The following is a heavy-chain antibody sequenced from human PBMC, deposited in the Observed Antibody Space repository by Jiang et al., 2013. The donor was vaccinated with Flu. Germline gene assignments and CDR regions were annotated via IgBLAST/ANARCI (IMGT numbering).Heavy chain of an antibody. Sequence: EWIGYIYYSGSTNYNPSLKSRVTISVDTSKNQXSLKLSSVTAADTAVYYCARLRLSLGVVIGHFDYWGQGTLVTVSS. CDR3: ARLRLSLGVVIGHFDY. D-gene: IGHD3-3*01. J-gene: IGHJ4*02. CDR2: IYYSGST. V-gene: IGHV4-61*07.